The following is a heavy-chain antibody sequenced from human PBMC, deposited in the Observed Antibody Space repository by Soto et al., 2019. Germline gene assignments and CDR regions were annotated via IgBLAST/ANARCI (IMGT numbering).Heavy chain of an antibody. CDR3: ARGLWGSGWDY. V-gene: IGHV3-48*03. Sequence: DVQLVESGGGLVQPGGSLRLPCGPSGFTFSSDEMNWVRQAPGKGLEWIAHMSSSGTTTYYADSVKGRFTISRDNAKNSLYLQMNSLRAEDTAVYYCARGLWGSGWDYWGHGTLVTVSS. CDR2: MSSSGTTT. J-gene: IGHJ4*01. CDR1: GFTFSSDE. D-gene: IGHD6-19*01.